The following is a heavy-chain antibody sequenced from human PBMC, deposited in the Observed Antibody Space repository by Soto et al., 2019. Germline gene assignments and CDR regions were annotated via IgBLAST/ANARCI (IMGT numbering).Heavy chain of an antibody. CDR1: GYSFNSYW. D-gene: IGHD2-2*01. CDR2: IYPGDSDT. Sequence: HGESLKISCKGSGYSFNSYWIGWVRQMPGKGLEWMGIIYPGDSDTRDSPSFQGQVTISADKSISTAYLQWSSLKASDTAMYYCARAVLGYCSSTSCPADYWGQGTLVTVSS. CDR3: ARAVLGYCSSTSCPADY. V-gene: IGHV5-51*01. J-gene: IGHJ4*02.